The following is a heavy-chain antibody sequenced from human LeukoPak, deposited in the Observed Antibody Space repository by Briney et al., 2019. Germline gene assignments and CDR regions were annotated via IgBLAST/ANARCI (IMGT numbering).Heavy chain of an antibody. CDR2: MNPDTGNT. Sequence: ASVKVSCKASGYTFTSHHINWVRQAAGQGFEWMGWMNPDTGNTVYAQKFQGRVTMTWDTSISTAYMELVSPRSEDTAVYYCARGRPTNLGGIYWGQGTLVTVSS. J-gene: IGHJ4*02. V-gene: IGHV1-8*01. CDR1: GYTFTSHH. D-gene: IGHD7-27*01. CDR3: ARGRPTNLGGIY.